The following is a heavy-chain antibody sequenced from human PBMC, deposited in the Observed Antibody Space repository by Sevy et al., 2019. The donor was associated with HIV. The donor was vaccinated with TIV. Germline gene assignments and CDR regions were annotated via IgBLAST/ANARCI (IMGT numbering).Heavy chain of an antibody. CDR3: ARDKSSMVREGGAFDI. Sequence: GGSLRLSCAASGFTFSSYVMHWVRQAPGKGLEWVAVISYDGSNKYYADSVKGRFTISRDNSKNTLYLQMNSLRAEDTAVYYCARDKSSMVREGGAFDIWGQGTMVTVSS. V-gene: IGHV3-30-3*01. J-gene: IGHJ3*02. CDR2: ISYDGSNK. CDR1: GFTFSSYV. D-gene: IGHD3-10*01.